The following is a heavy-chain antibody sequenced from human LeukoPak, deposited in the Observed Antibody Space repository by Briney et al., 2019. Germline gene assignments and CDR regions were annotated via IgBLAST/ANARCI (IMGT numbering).Heavy chain of an antibody. J-gene: IGHJ4*02. D-gene: IGHD4-11*01. CDR2: INSDGSST. CDR3: ARESYSEDG. V-gene: IGHV3-74*01. CDR1: GLTFYDQA. Sequence: GGSLRLSCAASGLTFYDQAMHWVRQAPGTGLEWVSRINSDGSSTSYADSVKGRFTISRDNAKNTLYLQMNSLRAEDTAVYYCARESYSEDGWGQGTLVTVSS.